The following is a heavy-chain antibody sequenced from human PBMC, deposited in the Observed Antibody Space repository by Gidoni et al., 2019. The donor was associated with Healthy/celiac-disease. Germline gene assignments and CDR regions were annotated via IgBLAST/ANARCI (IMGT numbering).Heavy chain of an antibody. D-gene: IGHD1-26*01. CDR1: GGPISSSSYY. CDR2: IYYSGST. CDR3: ARHPRRALVYFDY. J-gene: IGHJ4*02. V-gene: IGHV4-39*01. Sequence: LQLHESGPGLVQPSEPLSLPCTVSGGPISSSSYYWGWIRQPPGKGLEWIGSIYYSGSTYYNPSLKSRVTISVDTSKNQFSLKLSSVTAADTAVYYCARHPRRALVYFDYWGQGTLVTVSS.